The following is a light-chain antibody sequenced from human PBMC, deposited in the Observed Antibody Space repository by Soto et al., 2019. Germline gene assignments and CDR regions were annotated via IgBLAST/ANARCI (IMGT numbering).Light chain of an antibody. CDR1: SGSDSTTYY. CDR3: VLYMGSGIVI. CDR2: NTN. V-gene: IGLV8-61*01. J-gene: IGLJ2*01. Sequence: QTVVTQVPSFSVSPGGTVTLSCGLNSGSDSTTYYPSWYQQTPGQAPRTLIYNTNTRSSGVPDRFSGSILENKAALTITGAQADDESDYYCVLYMGSGIVIFGGGTKVTVL.